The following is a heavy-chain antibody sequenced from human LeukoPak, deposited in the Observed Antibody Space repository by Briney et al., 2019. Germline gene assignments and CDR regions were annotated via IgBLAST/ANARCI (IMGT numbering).Heavy chain of an antibody. CDR3: AREGPGFSFD. D-gene: IGHD5-18*01. V-gene: IGHV4-61*08. CDR1: GGSISSGGYY. J-gene: IGHJ4*02. CDR2: IYYSGST. Sequence: PSQTLSLTCTVSGGSISSGGYYWSWIRQPPGKGLEWIGYIYYSGSTNYNPSLKSRVTISVDTSKNQFSLKLSSVTAADTAVYYCAREGPGFSFDWGQGTLVTVSS.